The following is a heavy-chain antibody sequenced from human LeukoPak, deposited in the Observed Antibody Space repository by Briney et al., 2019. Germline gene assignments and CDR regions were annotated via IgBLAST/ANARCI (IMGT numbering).Heavy chain of an antibody. CDR1: GFTFSSYG. CDR2: ISYDGSNK. CDR3: AKALGGDGDCY. V-gene: IGHV3-30*18. J-gene: IGHJ4*02. D-gene: IGHD2-21*02. Sequence: PGRSLRLSCAASGFTFSSYGMHWVRQAPGKGLEWVAVISYDGSNKYYADSVKGRFTISRDNSKNTLYLQMNSLRAEDTAVYYCAKALGGDGDCYWGQGTLVTVSS.